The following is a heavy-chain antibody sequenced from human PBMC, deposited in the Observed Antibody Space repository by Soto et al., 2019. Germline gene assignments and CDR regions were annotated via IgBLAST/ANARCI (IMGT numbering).Heavy chain of an antibody. J-gene: IGHJ4*02. V-gene: IGHV4-31*03. D-gene: IGHD3-22*01. CDR3: ARAPFSTYYYDSSGYYNTYYFDY. CDR1: GGSISSGGYY. Sequence: QVQLQESGPGLVKPSQTLSLTCTVSGGSISSGGYYWSWIRQHPGKGLEWIGYIYYSGSTYYNPSLKSRVTISVDTSKNQFSLKLSSVTAADTAVYYCARAPFSTYYYDSSGYYNTYYFDYWGQGTLVTVSS. CDR2: IYYSGST.